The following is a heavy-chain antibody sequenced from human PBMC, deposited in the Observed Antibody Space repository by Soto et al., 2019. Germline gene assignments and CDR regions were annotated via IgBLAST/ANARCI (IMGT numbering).Heavy chain of an antibody. J-gene: IGHJ4*02. CDR1: GFTFSNFM. D-gene: IGHD1-26*01. V-gene: IGHV3-48*02. Sequence: GSLRLSCAASGFTFSNFMMNWVRQAPGKGLEWLAFISSGSDVIYYADSVKGRFTVSRDNAQKSLYLQMDSLRDEDSAVYYWVRMAVSRVGAQAYDYWGQGTLVTVSS. CDR2: ISSGSDVI. CDR3: VRMAVSRVGAQAYDY.